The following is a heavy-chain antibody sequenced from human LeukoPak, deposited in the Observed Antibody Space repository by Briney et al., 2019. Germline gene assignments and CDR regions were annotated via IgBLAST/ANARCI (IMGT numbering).Heavy chain of an antibody. V-gene: IGHV3-23*01. J-gene: IGHJ4*01. CDR3: AKGIYSSGWSYFDY. CDR2: LSGSGITT. Sequence: GGSLRLSCAASGVTFSNSAMSWVRQAPGKGLEWVSTLSGSGITTYYADSVKGRFTISRDNSKNTLYLQMDSLRAEDTAVYYCAKGIYSSGWSYFDYWGHGTLVTVSS. D-gene: IGHD6-19*01. CDR1: GVTFSNSA.